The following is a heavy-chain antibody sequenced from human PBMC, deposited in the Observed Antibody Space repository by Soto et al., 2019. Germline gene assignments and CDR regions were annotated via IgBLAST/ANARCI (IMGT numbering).Heavy chain of an antibody. CDR3: ARDQYDFRSGSYYYAMEV. D-gene: IGHD3-3*01. J-gene: IGHJ6*02. V-gene: IGHV4-61*01. CDR2: IYYTGST. Sequence: QVQLQESGPGLVKPSETLSLTCTVSGGSVSSESHYWSWIRQTPGKGLEWIGDIYYTGSTNYNPSLKGRVTMSVDTSRDQVSLRLRSVTRADTAVYYCARDQYDFRSGSYYYAMEVWGQATKVTVSS. CDR1: GGSVSSESHY.